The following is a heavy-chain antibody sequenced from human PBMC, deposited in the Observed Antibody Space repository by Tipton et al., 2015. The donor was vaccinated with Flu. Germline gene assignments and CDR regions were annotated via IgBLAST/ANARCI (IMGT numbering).Heavy chain of an antibody. CDR2: VYSSGST. CDR3: ARKRTGRPFDI. D-gene: IGHD3-10*01. J-gene: IGHJ3*02. V-gene: IGHV4-61*02. Sequence: LRLSCAVSGVSTTSTLYYWSWIRQPAGKGLEWIGRVYSSGSTDYSPSLKSRVTISLDTSKNQFSPNLSSVTAADTAVYYCARKRTGRPFDIWGQGTMVTVS. CDR1: GVSTTSTLYY.